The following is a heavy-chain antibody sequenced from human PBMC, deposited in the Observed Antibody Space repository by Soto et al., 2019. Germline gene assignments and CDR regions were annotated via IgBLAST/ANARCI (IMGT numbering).Heavy chain of an antibody. CDR1: GGSISSGDYY. D-gene: IGHD1-20*01. CDR2: IYYSGSN. CDR3: ARDRITGTTGPPLYYYYGMDV. Sequence: QAQLQESGPGLVKPSQTLSLTCTVSGGSISSGDYYWSWIRQPPGKGLEWIGYIYYSGSNYYNPSLQSRVTISVDTSKNHFPLQLCSLTAADSAVYYCARDRITGTTGPPLYYYYGMDVWGQETTDTVS. V-gene: IGHV4-30-4*01. J-gene: IGHJ6*02.